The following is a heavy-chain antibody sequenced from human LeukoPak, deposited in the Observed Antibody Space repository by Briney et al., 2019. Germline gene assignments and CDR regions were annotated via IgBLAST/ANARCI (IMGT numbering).Heavy chain of an antibody. J-gene: IGHJ6*02. Sequence: ASVKVSCKASGYTFSIYGISWVRQAPGQGLEWMGWISTYNGNTHYAKNLQARVTMTSNPSISTAYMELSSLSSEDTAVYYCARDKRITIFGVVTYMRDMDVWGQGTTVTVSS. V-gene: IGHV1-18*01. D-gene: IGHD3-3*01. CDR2: ISTYNGNT. CDR3: ARDKRITIFGVVTYMRDMDV. CDR1: GYTFSIYG.